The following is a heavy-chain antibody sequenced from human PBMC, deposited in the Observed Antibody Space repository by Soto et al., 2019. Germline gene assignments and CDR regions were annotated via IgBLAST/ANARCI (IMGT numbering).Heavy chain of an antibody. D-gene: IGHD1-26*01. CDR2: INPNSGGT. CDR1: GCTFTGYY. J-gene: IGHJ5*02. Sequence: GASVKVSCKTSGCTFTGYYIHWVRQAPGQGLEWMGWINPNSGGTNYAQKFQGWVTMTTDTSISTAYMELSRLRSDDTAVYYCARKAYSGSFIKWFDPWGQGTLVTVSS. V-gene: IGHV1-2*04. CDR3: ARKAYSGSFIKWFDP.